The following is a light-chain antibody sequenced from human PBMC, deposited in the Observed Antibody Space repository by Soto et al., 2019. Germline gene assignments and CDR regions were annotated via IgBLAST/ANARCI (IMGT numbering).Light chain of an antibody. CDR1: QSVGES. CDR3: QQFGGSPRT. Sequence: IVWTHSPGTLSFSPGEMATLSVGASQSVGESLVWYQQKPGQAPRLLIYRVFNRATGIPDRFSGSGSGTDFTLTISRLEPEDFAVYYCQQFGGSPRTFGRGTKVDIK. CDR2: RVF. V-gene: IGKV3-20*01. J-gene: IGKJ1*01.